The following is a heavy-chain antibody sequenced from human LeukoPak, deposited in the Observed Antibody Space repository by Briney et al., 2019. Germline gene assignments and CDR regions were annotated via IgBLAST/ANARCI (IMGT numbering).Heavy chain of an antibody. CDR3: AKEYTGYAYFDY. V-gene: IGHV3-23*01. CDR2: ISGSGGST. J-gene: IGHJ4*02. CDR1: GFTFSSYA. D-gene: IGHD3-9*01. Sequence: PGGSLRLSCAASGFTFSSYAMSWVRQAPGKGLEWVAGISGSGGSTYHADSVKGRFTISRDNSKNTLFLQMNSLRADDTAVYYCAKEYTGYAYFDYWGQGTLVTVSS.